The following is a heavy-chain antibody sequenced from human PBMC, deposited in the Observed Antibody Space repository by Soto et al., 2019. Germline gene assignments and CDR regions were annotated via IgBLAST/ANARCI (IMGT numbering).Heavy chain of an antibody. V-gene: IGHV4-39*01. Sequence: QLQLQESGPGLVKPSETLSLTCTVSGGSISSSSFHWGWIRQPPGKGLEWIGSIYYSGSTYYSPPPKGRGTISGDTSKNQFALKLSSVTAADTAVYYCARRERAAGTDWWFDPWGQGTLVTVSS. CDR3: ARRERAAGTDWWFDP. J-gene: IGHJ5*02. CDR1: GGSISSSSFH. CDR2: IYYSGST. D-gene: IGHD6-13*01.